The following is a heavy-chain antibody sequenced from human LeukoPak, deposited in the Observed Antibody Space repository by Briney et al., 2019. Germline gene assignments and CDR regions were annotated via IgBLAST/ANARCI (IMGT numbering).Heavy chain of an antibody. Sequence: GGSLRLSCAASGFTFSSYGMHWVRQAPGKGLEWVAVISYDGSNKYYVDSVKGRFTISRDNSKNTLYLQMNSLRAEDAAVYYRAKDVRSSGSYYTDYWGQGTLVTVSS. CDR1: GFTFSSYG. CDR2: ISYDGSNK. CDR3: AKDVRSSGSYYTDY. V-gene: IGHV3-30*18. J-gene: IGHJ4*02. D-gene: IGHD3-10*01.